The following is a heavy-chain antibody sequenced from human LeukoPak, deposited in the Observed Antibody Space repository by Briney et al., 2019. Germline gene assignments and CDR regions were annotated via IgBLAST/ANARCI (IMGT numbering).Heavy chain of an antibody. D-gene: IGHD5-18*01. Sequence: GGSLRLSCAASGFTYSSYAMSWVRQTPTKGLEWVSTISGNGGSTYYADSVKGRFTISRDNSKNTLFLQMNSLRAEDTAVYYCTKFFGYTSGPGYGMDVWGLGTTVTVSS. J-gene: IGHJ6*02. CDR2: ISGNGGST. CDR3: TKFFGYTSGPGYGMDV. V-gene: IGHV3-23*01. CDR1: GFTYSSYA.